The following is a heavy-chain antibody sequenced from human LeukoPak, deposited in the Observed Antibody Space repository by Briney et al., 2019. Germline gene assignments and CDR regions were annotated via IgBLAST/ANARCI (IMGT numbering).Heavy chain of an antibody. J-gene: IGHJ4*02. CDR1: GYTFTGYY. D-gene: IGHD6-6*01. CDR2: INPNSGGT. Sequence: ASVKVSCKASGYTFTGYYMHWVRQAPGQGLEWMGWINPNSGGTNYAQKFQGRVTMTRDTSTSTVYMELSSLRSEDTAVYYCASRGSSSSRPSGYFDYWGQGTLVTVSS. V-gene: IGHV1-2*02. CDR3: ASRGSSSSRPSGYFDY.